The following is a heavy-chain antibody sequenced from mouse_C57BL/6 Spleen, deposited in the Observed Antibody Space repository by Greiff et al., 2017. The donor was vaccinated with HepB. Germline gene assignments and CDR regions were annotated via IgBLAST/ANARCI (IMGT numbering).Heavy chain of an antibody. J-gene: IGHJ1*03. CDR3: TGNGGLTDWYFDV. CDR2: IDPETGGT. D-gene: IGHD1-1*01. CDR1: GYTFTDYE. Sequence: VQLQQSGAELVRPGASVTLSCKASGYTFTDYEMHWVKQTPVHGLEWIGAIDPETGGTAYNQKFKGKAILTADKSSSTAYMELRSLTSEDSAVYYCTGNGGLTDWYFDVWGTGTTVTVSS. V-gene: IGHV1-15*01.